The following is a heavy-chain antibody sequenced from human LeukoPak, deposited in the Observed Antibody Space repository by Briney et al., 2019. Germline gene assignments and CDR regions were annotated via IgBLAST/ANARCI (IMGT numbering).Heavy chain of an antibody. CDR2: VYYTGRSS. CDR1: GGSITPYY. V-gene: IGHV4-4*09. CDR3: ASHRPPPPGLLLAF. Sequence: SETLSLTCIVSGGSITPYYWSWLRQPPGKALEWIAFVYYTGRSSNYNPSLKSRATISLDASKNQIFLNMTSVTAADTAVYYGASHRPPPPGLLLAFGGQGTRVPV. J-gene: IGHJ1*01. D-gene: IGHD2-21*01.